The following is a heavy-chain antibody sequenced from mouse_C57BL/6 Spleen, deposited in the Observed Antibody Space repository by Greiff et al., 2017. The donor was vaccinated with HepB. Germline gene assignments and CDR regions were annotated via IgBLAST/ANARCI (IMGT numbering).Heavy chain of an antibody. CDR1: GFTFSSYA. CDR3: ARDPLWLRRGAMDY. V-gene: IGHV5-4*01. CDR2: ISDGGSYT. D-gene: IGHD2-2*01. J-gene: IGHJ4*01. Sequence: DVKVEESGGGLVKPGGSLKLSCAASGFTFSSYAMSWVRQTPEKRLEWVATISDGGSYTYYPDNVKGRFTISRDNAKNNLYLQMSHLKSEDTAMYYCARDPLWLRRGAMDYWGQGTSVTVSS.